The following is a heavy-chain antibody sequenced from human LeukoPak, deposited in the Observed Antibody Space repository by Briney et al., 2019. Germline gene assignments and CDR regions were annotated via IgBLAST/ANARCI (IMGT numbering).Heavy chain of an antibody. CDR2: ANGDARST. CDR3: AGATVTTDALDI. V-gene: IGHV3-74*01. CDR1: RFTFSNHW. D-gene: IGHD4-17*01. Sequence: GGSLRLSCAASRFTFSNHWMHWVRQAPGKGLVWVSRANGDARSTNYADSVKGRFTISRDNTKNTLYLQMNSLRAEDTAVYFCAGATVTTDALDIWGQGTLVTVSS. J-gene: IGHJ3*02.